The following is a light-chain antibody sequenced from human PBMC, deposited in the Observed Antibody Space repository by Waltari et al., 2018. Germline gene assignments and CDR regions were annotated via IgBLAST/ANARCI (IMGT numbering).Light chain of an antibody. V-gene: IGKV3-20*01. CDR2: GAS. CDR3: QQYGYSPRT. Sequence: EIVLTQSPGTLSLSPGERATLSCRTSQSVSTNYLAWYQQKPGQAPRLPSYGASSRATGIPDRFSGSGSGTDFTLTISRLEPEDFTVYCCQQYGYSPRTFGQGTRVEIK. CDR1: QSVSTNY. J-gene: IGKJ1*01.